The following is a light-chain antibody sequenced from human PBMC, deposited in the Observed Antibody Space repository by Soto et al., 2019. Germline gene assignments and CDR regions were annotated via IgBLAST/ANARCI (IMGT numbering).Light chain of an antibody. CDR2: AAS. V-gene: IGKV1D-12*01. J-gene: IGKJ5*01. Sequence: DKQRNKLPSSETADVGDRVTITCRASQGISSWLAWYQRKPGRAPKLLIYAASRLQAGVPLRFSGSGSGTDFTLTISDLQPEDWATCYCQLLNSFPLPFGHGTRLEIK. CDR1: QGISSW. CDR3: QLLNSFPLP.